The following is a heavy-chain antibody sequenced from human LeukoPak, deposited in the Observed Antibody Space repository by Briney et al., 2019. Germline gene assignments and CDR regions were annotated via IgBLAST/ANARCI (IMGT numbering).Heavy chain of an antibody. Sequence: ASVKVSCKASGYTFTGCYMHWVRQAPGQGLEWMGCINPNSGDTNYAQKFQGRVTMTRDTSISTAYMELSRLRDDDTAVYYCARGYSSGWYYLHYWGQGTLVTVSS. D-gene: IGHD6-19*01. CDR1: GYTFTGCY. CDR3: ARGYSSGWYYLHY. J-gene: IGHJ4*02. V-gene: IGHV1-2*02. CDR2: INPNSGDT.